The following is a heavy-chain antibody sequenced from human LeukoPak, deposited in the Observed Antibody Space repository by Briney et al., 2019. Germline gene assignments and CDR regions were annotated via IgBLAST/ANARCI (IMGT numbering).Heavy chain of an antibody. CDR3: ARGGNWFDP. Sequence: GGSLRLSCAASGFTFSSFEMNWVRQAPGKGLAWISYMSSTGTTIYYADSVKGRFTISRDNAKNALYLQMNSLRAEDTANYYCARGGNWFDPWGQGTLVTVSS. CDR2: MSSTGTTI. D-gene: IGHD3-16*01. J-gene: IGHJ5*02. V-gene: IGHV3-48*03. CDR1: GFTFSSFE.